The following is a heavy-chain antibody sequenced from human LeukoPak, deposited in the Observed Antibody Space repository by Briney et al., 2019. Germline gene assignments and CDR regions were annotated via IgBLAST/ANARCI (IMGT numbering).Heavy chain of an antibody. V-gene: IGHV1-2*02. CDR3: TRSPLGQLAIWDF. D-gene: IGHD6-6*01. CDR2: INPNSGVT. J-gene: IGHJ4*02. CDR1: GYTFTDYY. Sequence: ASVKVSCKASGYTFTDYYIHWMRQAPGQGLDWVGWINPNSGVTNPAHKFQGRVTMTRDTSISTAYMEVSRLTFDDTAFYYCTRSPLGQLAIWDFWGQGTLVTVSS.